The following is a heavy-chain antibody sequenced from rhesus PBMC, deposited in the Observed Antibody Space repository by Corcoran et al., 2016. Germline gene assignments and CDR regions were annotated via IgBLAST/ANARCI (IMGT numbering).Heavy chain of an antibody. Sequence: QVQLQESGPGLVKPSENLSLTCAVSGGSFSSYWWSWIRQPPGKGMEGSGENKGKGGSTNYKPALNMRVTISKDAAKNQFSLKLSSVTAADTAVYYFARYYPGWSRQYSEFCGQGALVTVSS. D-gene: IGHD6S26*01. CDR1: GGSFSSYW. V-gene: IGHV4-80*01. CDR3: ARYYPGWSRQYSEF. CDR2: NKGKGGST. J-gene: IGHJ1*01.